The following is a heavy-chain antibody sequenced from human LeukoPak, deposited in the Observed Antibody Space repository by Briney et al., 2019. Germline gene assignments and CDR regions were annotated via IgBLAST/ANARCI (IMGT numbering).Heavy chain of an antibody. Sequence: ASVKVSCKASGYTFTSYGISWVRQAPGQGLEWMGWMNPNSGNTGYAQKFQGRVTMTRNTSISTAYMELSSLRSEDTAVYYCARGRDSSGYYFADYWGQGTLVTVSS. CDR3: ARGRDSSGYYFADY. D-gene: IGHD3-22*01. CDR2: MNPNSGNT. V-gene: IGHV1-8*02. CDR1: GYTFTSYG. J-gene: IGHJ4*02.